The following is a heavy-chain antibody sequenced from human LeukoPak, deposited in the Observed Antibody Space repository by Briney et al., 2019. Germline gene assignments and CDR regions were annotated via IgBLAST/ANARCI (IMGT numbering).Heavy chain of an antibody. D-gene: IGHD1-14*01. CDR2: IDHDGSAT. J-gene: IGHJ3*01. Sequence: GGSLRLSCAASGFTFSNPWMHWVRQAPGKALVWVSRIDHDGSATSYADSVKGRFSISRDNAKNTLYLEMNSLRAEDTALYYCARDNNQTSWGQGTMVTVSS. CDR3: ARDNNQTS. CDR1: GFTFSNPW. V-gene: IGHV3-74*01.